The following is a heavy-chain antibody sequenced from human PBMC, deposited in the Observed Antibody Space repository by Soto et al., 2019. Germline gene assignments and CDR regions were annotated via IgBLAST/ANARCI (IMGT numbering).Heavy chain of an antibody. CDR3: AKGPQWLVLYYYGMDV. V-gene: IGHV3-23*01. D-gene: IGHD6-19*01. CDR1: GFTFSSYA. CDR2: ISGSGGST. Sequence: GGSLRLSCAASGFTFSSYAMSWVRQAPGKGLEWVSAISGSGGSTYYADSVKGRFTISRDNSKNTLYLQMNSLRAEDTAVYYCAKGPQWLVLYYYGMDVWGQGTTVTVSS. J-gene: IGHJ6*02.